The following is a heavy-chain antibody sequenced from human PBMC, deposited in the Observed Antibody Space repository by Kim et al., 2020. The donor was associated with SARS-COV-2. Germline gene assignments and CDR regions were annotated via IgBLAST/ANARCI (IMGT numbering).Heavy chain of an antibody. V-gene: IGHV4-39*01. Sequence: SETLSLTCTVSGGSISSSSYYRGWIRQPPGKGLEWIGSIYYSGSTYYNPSLKSRVTISVDTSKNQFSLKLSSVTAADTAVYYCARRYYYGSGSYIHWYFDLWGRGTLVTVSS. CDR3: ARRYYYGSGSYIHWYFDL. D-gene: IGHD3-10*01. CDR2: IYYSGST. J-gene: IGHJ2*01. CDR1: GGSISSSSYY.